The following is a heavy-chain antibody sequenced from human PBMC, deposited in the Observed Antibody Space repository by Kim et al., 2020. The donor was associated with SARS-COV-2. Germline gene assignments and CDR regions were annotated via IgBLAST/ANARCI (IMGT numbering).Heavy chain of an antibody. V-gene: IGHV4-31*03. J-gene: IGHJ3*02. CDR3: ARNNYYGSGSYAFDI. CDR1: GGSISSGGYY. D-gene: IGHD3-10*01. Sequence: SETLSLTCTVSGGSISSGGYYWSWIRQHPGKGLEWIGYSYYSGCTYYNPSLKIRVTISVDTSKNQFSLKLSSVTAADTAVYYCARNNYYGSGSYAFDIWGQGTMVTVSS. CDR2: SYYSGCT.